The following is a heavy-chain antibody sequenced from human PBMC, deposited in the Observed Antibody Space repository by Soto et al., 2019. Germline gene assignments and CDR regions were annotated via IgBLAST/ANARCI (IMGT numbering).Heavy chain of an antibody. CDR3: ARGDSNPLVFGYYFDY. V-gene: IGHV3-66*01. CDR1: GFTVSSNY. D-gene: IGHD3-16*01. Sequence: GGSLRLSCAASGFTVSSNYMSWVRQAPGKGLEWVSVIYSGGSTYYADSVKGRFTISRDNSKNTLYLQMNSLRAEDTAVYYCARGDSNPLVFGYYFDYWGQGTLVTVSS. CDR2: IYSGGST. J-gene: IGHJ4*02.